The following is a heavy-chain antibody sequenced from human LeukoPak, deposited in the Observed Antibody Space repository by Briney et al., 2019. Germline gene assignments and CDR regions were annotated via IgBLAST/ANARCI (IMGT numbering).Heavy chain of an antibody. J-gene: IGHJ5*02. D-gene: IGHD6-13*01. V-gene: IGHV4-34*01. Sequence: SSETLSLTCAVYGGSFSGYYWSWIRQPPGKGLEWIGGINHSGSTNYNPSLKSRVTISVDTSKNQFSLKLSSVTAADTAVYYCARGQGSSSWYQWFDPWGQGTLVTVSS. CDR1: GGSFSGYY. CDR2: INHSGST. CDR3: ARGQGSSSWYQWFDP.